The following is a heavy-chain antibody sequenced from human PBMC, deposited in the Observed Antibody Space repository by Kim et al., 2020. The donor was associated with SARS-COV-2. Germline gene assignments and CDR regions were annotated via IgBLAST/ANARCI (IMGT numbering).Heavy chain of an antibody. D-gene: IGHD1-26*01. Sequence: YADAVKGRFTISRDNSKNTLYLQMNSLRAEDTAVYYCAKHNGGSPHAFDIWGQGTMVTVSS. V-gene: IGHV3-23*01. J-gene: IGHJ3*02. CDR3: AKHNGGSPHAFDI.